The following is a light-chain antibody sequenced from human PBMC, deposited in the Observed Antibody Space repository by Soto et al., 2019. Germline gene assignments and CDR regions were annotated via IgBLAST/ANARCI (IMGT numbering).Light chain of an antibody. CDR1: SSNIGSDT. CDR3: AAWYDSLNGVV. J-gene: IGLJ2*01. CDR2: TSN. Sequence: QSVLTQPPSASGSPGPRVAISCSGSSSNIGSDTVNWYQHLPGTAPKLLIHTSNQRPSGVPARFSGSRSGTSASLAISGLQSEDEADYYCAAWYDSLNGVVFGGGTKVTVL. V-gene: IGLV1-44*01.